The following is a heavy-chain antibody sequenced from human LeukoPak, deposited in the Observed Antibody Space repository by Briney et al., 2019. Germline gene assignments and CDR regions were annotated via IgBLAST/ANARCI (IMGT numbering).Heavy chain of an antibody. CDR2: IKEDGSEK. V-gene: IGHV3-7*01. CDR1: GFTFSDYW. Sequence: GGSLRLSCAASGFTFSDYWMNWVRQAPGKGLEWVTSIKEDGSEKHYVDSVRGRFTIFRDNAKNSLYLQMNSLRAEDTAVYYCATDRFAAMLVDFWGQGTLVTVSS. D-gene: IGHD2-8*01. CDR3: ATDRFAAMLVDF. J-gene: IGHJ4*02.